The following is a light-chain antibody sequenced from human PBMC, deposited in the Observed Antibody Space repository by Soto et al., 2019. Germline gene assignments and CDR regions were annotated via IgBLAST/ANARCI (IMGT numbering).Light chain of an antibody. J-gene: IGKJ2*01. CDR3: QQYGRSPYT. CDR1: QIVSDNF. Sequence: EIVLTQSPGTLSLSPGERATLACGASQIVSDNFLAWYQQKPGQAPRLLIYGASSRANGIQDRFSGSGSGTDFALTISRLEAGDVAVYYCQQYGRSPYTFGQGTTLEIK. CDR2: GAS. V-gene: IGKV3-20*01.